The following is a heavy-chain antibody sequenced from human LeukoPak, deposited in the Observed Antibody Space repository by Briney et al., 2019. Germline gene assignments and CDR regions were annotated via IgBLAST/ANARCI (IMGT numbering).Heavy chain of an antibody. V-gene: IGHV4-39*01. J-gene: IGHJ4*02. D-gene: IGHD3-3*01. CDR2: IYYSGST. CDR3: ARYYDFWSGYHDY. CDR1: GGSICSSSYY. Sequence: SETLSLTXAVSGGSICSSSYYWGWIGQPPGKGLEWIGSIYYSGSTYYNPSLKSRVTISVDTSKNQFSLKLSSVTAADTAVYYCARYYDFWSGYHDYWGQGTLVTVSS.